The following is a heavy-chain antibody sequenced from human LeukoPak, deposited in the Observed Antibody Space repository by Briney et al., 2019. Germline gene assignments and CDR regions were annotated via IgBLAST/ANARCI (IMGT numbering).Heavy chain of an antibody. J-gene: IGHJ6*03. CDR1: GFTFSSYD. CDR2: IRPSGDNT. Sequence: GGSLRLSCAASGFTFSSYDMTWVRQAPGRGLEWVSSIRPSGDNTYYADSVKGRFTISRDNSKSTLYLQMISLRAEDTAVYYCARVPYCSGGSCYSYYYYYMDVWGKGTTVTISS. D-gene: IGHD2-15*01. CDR3: ARVPYCSGGSCYSYYYYYMDV. V-gene: IGHV3-23*01.